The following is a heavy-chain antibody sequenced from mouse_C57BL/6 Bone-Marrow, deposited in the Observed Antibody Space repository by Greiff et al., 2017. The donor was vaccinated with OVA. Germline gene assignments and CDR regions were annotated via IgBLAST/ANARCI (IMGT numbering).Heavy chain of an antibody. CDR1: GYTFTSYG. Sequence: QVQLQQSGAELARPGASVKLSCKASGYTFTSYGISWVKQRTGQGLEWIGEIYPRSGNTYYNEKFKGKATLTADKSSSTAYMELRSLTSEDSAVYFCGRYYCSSDPFDYWGQGTTLTVSS. CDR2: IYPRSGNT. D-gene: IGHD1-1*01. CDR3: GRYYCSSDPFDY. J-gene: IGHJ2*01. V-gene: IGHV1-81*01.